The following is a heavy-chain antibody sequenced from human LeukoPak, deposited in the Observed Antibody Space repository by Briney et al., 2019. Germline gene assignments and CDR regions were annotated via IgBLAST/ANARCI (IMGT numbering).Heavy chain of an antibody. CDR3: AKARAGTYGEFFDY. J-gene: IGHJ4*02. CDR2: ISYHGSDK. D-gene: IGHD3-10*01. V-gene: IGHV3-30*01. Sequence: GGSLRPSWAAPGFTLGAYKMHWVGQAPGKGLGWQPVISYHGSDKYYADSVKGRFTISRDNPKNTLYLEMISLRPEDTAIYYCAKARAGTYGEFFDYWGQGALVTVSS. CDR1: GFTLGAYK.